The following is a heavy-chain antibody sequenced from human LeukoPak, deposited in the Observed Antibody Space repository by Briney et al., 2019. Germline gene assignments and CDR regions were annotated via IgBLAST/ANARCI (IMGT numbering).Heavy chain of an antibody. CDR2: MNEDGTRK. CDR1: GFTFSRYW. D-gene: IGHD4-23*01. Sequence: GGSLRLSCAASGFTFSRYWMHWVRQAPGKGLVWVSRMNEDGTRKDYADSVKGRFTIFRDNDKNILYLQMNRLGPDDTAVYFCASDFGGIDDDWGRGTLVTDPS. J-gene: IGHJ4*02. V-gene: IGHV3-74*01. CDR3: ASDFGGIDDD.